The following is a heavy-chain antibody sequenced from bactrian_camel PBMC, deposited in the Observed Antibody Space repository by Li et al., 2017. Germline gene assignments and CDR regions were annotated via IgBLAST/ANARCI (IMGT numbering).Heavy chain of an antibody. CDR2: IYIGGGST. J-gene: IGHJ4*01. CDR1: GYGFRSKC. Sequence: HVQLVESGGGSVLAGGSLRLSCAASGYGFRSKCMGWFRQAPGKEREEVAAIYIGGGSTYYADSVKGRFTISQDNAKNSIYLQMNSLTPEDTAMYYCTKDRSYGTRNWVQSTRGQGTQVTVS. CDR3: TKDRSYGTRNWVQST. V-gene: IGHV3S1*01. D-gene: IGHD3*01.